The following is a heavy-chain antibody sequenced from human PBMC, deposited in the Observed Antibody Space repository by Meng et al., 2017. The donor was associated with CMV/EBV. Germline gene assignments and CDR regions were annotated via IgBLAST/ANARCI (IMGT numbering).Heavy chain of an antibody. CDR2: ISGSGGST. Sequence: GESLKISCAASGFTFSDYYMSWIRQAPGKGLEWVSAISGSGGSTYYADSVKGRFTISRDNSKNTLYLQMNSLRAEDTAVYYCAKDPSFEYSSSFDYWGQGTLVTVSS. CDR1: GFTFSDYY. J-gene: IGHJ4*02. D-gene: IGHD6-6*01. CDR3: AKDPSFEYSSSFDY. V-gene: IGHV3-23*01.